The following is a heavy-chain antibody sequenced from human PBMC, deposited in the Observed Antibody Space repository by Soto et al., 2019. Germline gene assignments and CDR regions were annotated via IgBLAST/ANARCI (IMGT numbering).Heavy chain of an antibody. CDR3: ARLPNKSPQN. CDR2: ISTDASST. J-gene: IGHJ1*01. V-gene: IGHV3-74*01. CDR1: GLTFSSYW. Sequence: EVQLVESGGGLVQPGGSLRLSCAASGLTFSSYWMHWVRQAPGKGLVWVSSISTDASSTSYADPVKGRFTISRDNAKNTLYLQMNSVIAEDTAVYYCARLPNKSPQNWGQGTLVIVSP.